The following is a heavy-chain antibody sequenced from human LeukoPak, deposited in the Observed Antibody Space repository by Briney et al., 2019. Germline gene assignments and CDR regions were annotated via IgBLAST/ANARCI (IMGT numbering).Heavy chain of an antibody. J-gene: IGHJ6*02. Sequence: ASVKVSCKASGGTFSSYAISWVRQAPGQGLEWMGGIIPIFGTANYAQKLQGRVTITADESTSTAYMELSSLRSEDTAVYYCARAHYYDSSGYYYYYYGMDVWGQGTTVTVSS. CDR3: ARAHYYDSSGYYYYYYGMDV. V-gene: IGHV1-69*13. D-gene: IGHD3-22*01. CDR1: GGTFSSYA. CDR2: IIPIFGTA.